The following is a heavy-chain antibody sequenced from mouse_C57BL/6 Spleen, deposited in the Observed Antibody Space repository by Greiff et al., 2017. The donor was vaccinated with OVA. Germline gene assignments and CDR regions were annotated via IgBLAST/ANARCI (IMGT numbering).Heavy chain of an antibody. CDR3: ASADYYGSSHWYFDV. J-gene: IGHJ1*03. D-gene: IGHD1-1*01. V-gene: IGHV1-55*01. CDR2: IYPGSGST. CDR1: GYTFTSYW. Sequence: VQLQQPGAELVKPGASVKMSCKASGYTFTSYWITWVKQRPGQGLEWIGDIYPGSGSTNYNEKFKSKATLTVDTSSSTAYMQLSSLTSEDSAVYYCASADYYGSSHWYFDVWGTGTTVTVSS.